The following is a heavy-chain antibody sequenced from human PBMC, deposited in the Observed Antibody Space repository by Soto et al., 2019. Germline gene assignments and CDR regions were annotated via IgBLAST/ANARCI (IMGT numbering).Heavy chain of an antibody. V-gene: IGHV4-59*08. D-gene: IGHD3-16*01. CDR3: ARGGWGHIDY. CDR2: IYYSGST. J-gene: IGHJ4*02. CDR1: GGSISVYY. Sequence: SETLSLTCTVSGGSISVYYWSWIRQPPGKGLEWIGYIYYSGSTNYNPSLKSRVTISVDTSKNQFSLKLSSVTAADTAVYYCARGGWGHIDYWGQGTLVTVSS.